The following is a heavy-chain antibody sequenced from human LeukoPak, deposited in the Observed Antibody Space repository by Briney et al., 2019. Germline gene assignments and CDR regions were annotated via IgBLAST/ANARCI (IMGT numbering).Heavy chain of an antibody. D-gene: IGHD1-26*01. J-gene: IGHJ4*02. CDR2: IWYDGSNT. Sequence: GGSLRLSCAASGFTFSGYGMHWVRQAPGKGLEWVALIWYDGSNTYYADSVKGRFTISRDNSKNMLSLQMNSLRAEDSAVYYCAIGPEGGATSFDYWGQGTRVTVSS. CDR3: AIGPEGGATSFDY. V-gene: IGHV3-33*01. CDR1: GFTFSGYG.